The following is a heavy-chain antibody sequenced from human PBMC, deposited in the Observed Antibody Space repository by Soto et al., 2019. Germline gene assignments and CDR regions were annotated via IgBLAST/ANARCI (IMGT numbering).Heavy chain of an antibody. J-gene: IGHJ5*02. Sequence: SETLSLTCAVYGGSFSGYYWSWIRQPPGKGLEWIGEINHSGSTNYNPSLKSRVTISVDTSKNQFSLKLSSVTAADTAVYYCARVSPIYCSGGSCYSVWWFDPWGQGTLVTVSS. CDR1: GGSFSGYY. D-gene: IGHD2-15*01. V-gene: IGHV4-34*01. CDR2: INHSGST. CDR3: ARVSPIYCSGGSCYSVWWFDP.